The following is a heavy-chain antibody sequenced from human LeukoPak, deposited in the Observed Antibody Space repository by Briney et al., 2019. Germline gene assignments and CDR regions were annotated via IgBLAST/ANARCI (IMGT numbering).Heavy chain of an antibody. CDR1: GFTFSSYS. V-gene: IGHV3-21*01. J-gene: IGHJ2*01. CDR3: ASWMAVAGPWYFDL. CDR2: ISSSSYI. D-gene: IGHD6-19*01. Sequence: GGSLRLSCAASGFTFSSYSMNWVRQAPGKGLEWVSSISSSSYIYYADSVKGRFTISRDNAKNSLYLQMNSLRAEDTAVYYCASWMAVAGPWYFDLWGRGTLVTVSS.